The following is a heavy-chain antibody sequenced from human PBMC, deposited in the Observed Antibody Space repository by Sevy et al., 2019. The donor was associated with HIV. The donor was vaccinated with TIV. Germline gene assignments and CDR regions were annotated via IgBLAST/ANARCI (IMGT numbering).Heavy chain of an antibody. Sequence: GGSLRLSCAASHYTFSSYTMHWVRQAPGKGLEWVALISYDGSNKNYADSVKGRFTISRDNSKNTLYRQMNSLRAEDTAVYYCARDQHDYGGNLRTGWFDPWGQGTLVTVSS. V-gene: IGHV3-30-3*01. CDR1: HYTFSSYT. J-gene: IGHJ5*02. D-gene: IGHD4-17*01. CDR2: ISYDGSNK. CDR3: ARDQHDYGGNLRTGWFDP.